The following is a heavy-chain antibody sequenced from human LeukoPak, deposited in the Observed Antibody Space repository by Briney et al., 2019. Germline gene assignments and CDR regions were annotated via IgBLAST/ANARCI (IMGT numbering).Heavy chain of an antibody. D-gene: IGHD6-6*01. CDR3: ARDQLVGPNYFDY. CDR2: IKEDGSEK. V-gene: IGHV3-7*01. J-gene: IGHJ4*02. Sequence: GGSLRLSCAASGFTFSTYWMSWVRQAPGKGLEWVANIKEDGSEKYYGDSVKGRFTISRDNAKNSLYLQMNSLRAEDTAVYYCARDQLVGPNYFDYWGQGTLVTVSS. CDR1: GFTFSTYW.